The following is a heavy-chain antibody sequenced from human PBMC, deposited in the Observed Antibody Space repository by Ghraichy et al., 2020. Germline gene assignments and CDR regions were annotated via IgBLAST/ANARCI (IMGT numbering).Heavy chain of an antibody. D-gene: IGHD2-8*01. CDR1: GGSISSGSYY. Sequence: SETLSLTCTVSGGSISSGSYYWSWIRQPAGKGLEWIGRIYTSGSTNYNPSLKSRVTISVNTSKNQFSLKLSSVTAADTAVYYCARDTKGLGDAFDIWGQGTMVTVSS. CDR2: IYTSGST. CDR3: ARDTKGLGDAFDI. J-gene: IGHJ3*02. V-gene: IGHV4-61*02.